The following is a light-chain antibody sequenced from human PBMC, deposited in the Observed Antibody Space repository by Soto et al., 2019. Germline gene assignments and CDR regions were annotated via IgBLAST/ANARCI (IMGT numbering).Light chain of an antibody. CDR3: QHWSNWPPMYT. CDR1: QSVSSY. V-gene: IGKV3-11*01. CDR2: DAS. Sequence: EIVLTQSPATLSLSPGERATLSCRASQSVSSYLAWYQHKPGQAPRLLIYDASNRATGIPARFSGSGSGTDFTLTISILEPADFAVYYCQHWSNWPPMYTFGQGTKLEFK. J-gene: IGKJ2*01.